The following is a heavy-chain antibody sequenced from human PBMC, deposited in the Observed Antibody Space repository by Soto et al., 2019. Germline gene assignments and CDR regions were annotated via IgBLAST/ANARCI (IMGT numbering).Heavy chain of an antibody. CDR2: ISYDGSNK. Sequence: QVQLVESGGGVVQPGRSLRLSCAASGFTFSSYGMHWVRQAPGKGLEWVAVISYDGSNKSYADSVKGRFTISRDNSKNTLYLQMNSLRAEDTAVYYCAKDRVGAIYYYYGMDVWGQGTTVTVSS. V-gene: IGHV3-30*18. CDR1: GFTFSSYG. J-gene: IGHJ6*02. D-gene: IGHD1-26*01. CDR3: AKDRVGAIYYYYGMDV.